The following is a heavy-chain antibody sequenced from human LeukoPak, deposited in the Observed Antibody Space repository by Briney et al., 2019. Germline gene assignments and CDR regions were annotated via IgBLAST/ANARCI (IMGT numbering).Heavy chain of an antibody. CDR1: GFTFSTYG. D-gene: IGHD2-21*01. V-gene: IGHV3-30*02. J-gene: IGHJ4*02. CDR2: IRYDGSNT. CDR3: AKAPVTTCRGAYCYPFDY. Sequence: GGSLRLSCAASGFTFSTYGMHWVRQAPGKGLEWVAFIRYDGSNTFHADSVKGRFTISRDSSKNTLFLQMNRLRPEDAAVYYCAKAPVTTCRGAYCYPFDYWGQGTLVTVSS.